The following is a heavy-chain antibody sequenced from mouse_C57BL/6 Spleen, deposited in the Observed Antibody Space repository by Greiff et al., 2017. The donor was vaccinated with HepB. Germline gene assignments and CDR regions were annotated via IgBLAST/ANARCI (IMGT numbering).Heavy chain of an antibody. CDR1: GYTFTSYW. J-gene: IGHJ2*01. V-gene: IGHV1-69*01. D-gene: IGHD3-2*02. Sequence: QVQLQQPGAELVMPGASVKLSCKASGYTFTSYWMHWVKQRPGQGLEWIGEIDPSDSYTNYNQKFKGKSTLTVDKSSSTAYMQLSSLTSEDSAVYYCARAQATSYYFDYWGQGTTLTVSS. CDR2: IDPSDSYT. CDR3: ARAQATSYYFDY.